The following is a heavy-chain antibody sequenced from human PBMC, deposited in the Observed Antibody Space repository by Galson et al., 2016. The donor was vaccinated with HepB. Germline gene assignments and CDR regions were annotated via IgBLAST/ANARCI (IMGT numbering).Heavy chain of an antibody. CDR2: ISHDGNNK. Sequence: SLRLSCAASGFTFDSYAMYWVRQTPGKGLEWMAVISHDGNNKYYVDSMKGRFTISRDNSQTTVYLQMNSLRGEDTAVYYCAKDRGSSGWRNWFDPWGQGTLVTVSS. D-gene: IGHD6-19*01. CDR3: AKDRGSSGWRNWFDP. CDR1: GFTFDSYA. V-gene: IGHV3-30*04. J-gene: IGHJ5*02.